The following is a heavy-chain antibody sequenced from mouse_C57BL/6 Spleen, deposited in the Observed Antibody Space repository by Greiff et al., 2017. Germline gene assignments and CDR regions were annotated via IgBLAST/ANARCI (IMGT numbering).Heavy chain of an antibody. V-gene: IGHV1-26*01. D-gene: IGHD6-5*01. CDR1: GYTFTDYY. Sequence: VQLQQSGPELVKPGASVKISCKASGYTFTDYYMNWVKQSHGKSLEWIGDINPNNGGTSYNQKFKGKATLTVDKSSSTAYMELRSLTSEDSAVYYCARLLSDYFDYWGQGTTLTVSS. CDR3: ARLLSDYFDY. CDR2: INPNNGGT. J-gene: IGHJ2*01.